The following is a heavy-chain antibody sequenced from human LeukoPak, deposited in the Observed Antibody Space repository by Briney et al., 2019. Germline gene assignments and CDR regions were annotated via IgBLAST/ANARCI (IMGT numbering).Heavy chain of an antibody. CDR1: GFTFSDHY. CDR3: ARGPTVTFNYHYGMDV. D-gene: IGHD4-17*01. CDR2: TRTKAKDYTT. J-gene: IGHJ6*02. V-gene: IGHV3-72*01. Sequence: GGSLGLSCATSGFTFSDHYMDWVRQAPGKGLEWVARTRTKAKDYTTEYAASVKGRFTVSRDESMNSLYLQMNSLKTEDTAVYYCARGPTVTFNYHYGMDVWGQGTTVTVS.